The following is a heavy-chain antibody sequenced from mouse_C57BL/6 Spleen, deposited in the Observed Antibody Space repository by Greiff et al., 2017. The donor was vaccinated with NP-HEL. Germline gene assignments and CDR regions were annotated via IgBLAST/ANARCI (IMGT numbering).Heavy chain of an antibody. CDR3: ARGDYDYDVGYYAMDY. CDR2: ISSGSSTI. J-gene: IGHJ4*01. CDR1: GFTFSDYG. D-gene: IGHD2-4*01. V-gene: IGHV5-17*01. Sequence: DVHLVESGGGLVKPGGSLKLSCAASGFTFSDYGMHWVRQAPEKGLEWVAYISSGSSTIYYADTVKGRFTISRDNAKNTLFLQMTSLRSEDTAMYYCARGDYDYDVGYYAMDYWGQGTSVTVSS.